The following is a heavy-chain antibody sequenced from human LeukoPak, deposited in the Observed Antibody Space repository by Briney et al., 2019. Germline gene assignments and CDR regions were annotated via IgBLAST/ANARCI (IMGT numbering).Heavy chain of an antibody. CDR1: GGSISSSSYY. Sequence: SETLSLTCTVSGGSISSSSYYWGWIRQPPGKGLEWIGSICYSGSTYYNPSLKSRVTISVDTSKNQFSLKLSSVTAADTAVYYCARQAVDTAMVLFDPWGQGTLVTVSS. V-gene: IGHV4-39*01. J-gene: IGHJ5*02. D-gene: IGHD5-18*01. CDR3: ARQAVDTAMVLFDP. CDR2: ICYSGST.